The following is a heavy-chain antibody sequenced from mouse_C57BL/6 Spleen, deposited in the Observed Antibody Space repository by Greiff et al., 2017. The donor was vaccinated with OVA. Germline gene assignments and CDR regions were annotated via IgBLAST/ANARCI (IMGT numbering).Heavy chain of an antibody. Sequence: VHLVESGAELVRPGASVKLSCKASGYTFTDYYINWVKQRPGQGLEWIARIYPGSGNTYYNEKFKGKATLTAEKSSSTAYMQLSSLTSEDSAVYFCARGAYYYGSGGYAMDYWGQGTSVTVSS. D-gene: IGHD1-1*01. CDR2: IYPGSGNT. J-gene: IGHJ4*01. V-gene: IGHV1-76*01. CDR1: GYTFTDYY. CDR3: ARGAYYYGSGGYAMDY.